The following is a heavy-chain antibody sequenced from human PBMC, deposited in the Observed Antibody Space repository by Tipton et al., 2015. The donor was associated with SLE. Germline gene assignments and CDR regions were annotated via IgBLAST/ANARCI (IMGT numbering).Heavy chain of an antibody. V-gene: IGHV3-48*03. CDR1: KFTFSSYD. D-gene: IGHD3-22*01. CDR3: VGSNYDSSRHVRYFDY. CDR2: ISSSGKTI. J-gene: IGHJ4*02. Sequence: SLRLSCVGSKFTFSSYDMTWVRQVPGTGLEWVLYISSSGKTIYYAELVKGRFTISRDNSKNTLYLQMNSLRAEDTAVYYCVGSNYDSSRHVRYFDYWGQGTLVTVSS.